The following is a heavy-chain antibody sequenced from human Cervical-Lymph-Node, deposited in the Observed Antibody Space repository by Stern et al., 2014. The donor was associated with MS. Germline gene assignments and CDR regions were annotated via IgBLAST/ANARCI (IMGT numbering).Heavy chain of an antibody. V-gene: IGHV4-59*01. CDR2: IHNSGST. CDR1: GGSISSYY. CDR3: ARGYSSSWYWFDS. J-gene: IGHJ5*01. Sequence: VQLVESGPGLVKPSETLSLTCTVSGGSISSYYWSWIRQPPGKGLEGIGNIHNSGSTNYNPSLKSRVTISVDTSKNQFSLKLSSVTAADTAVYFCARGYSSSWYWFDSWGQGTQVTVSS. D-gene: IGHD6-13*01.